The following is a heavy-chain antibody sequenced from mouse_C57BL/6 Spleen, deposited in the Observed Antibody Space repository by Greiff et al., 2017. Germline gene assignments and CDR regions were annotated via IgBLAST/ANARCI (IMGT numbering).Heavy chain of an antibody. J-gene: IGHJ2*01. Sequence: EVQLQESGPGLVKPSQSLSLTCSVTGYSITSGYYWNWIRQFPGNKLEWMGYISYDGSNNYNPSLKNRISITRDTSKNQFFLKLNSVTTEDTATYYCARERRLGLYYFDDWGQGTTLTGSS. V-gene: IGHV3-6*01. CDR2: ISYDGSN. D-gene: IGHD4-1*01. CDR3: ARERRLGLYYFDD. CDR1: GYSITSGYY.